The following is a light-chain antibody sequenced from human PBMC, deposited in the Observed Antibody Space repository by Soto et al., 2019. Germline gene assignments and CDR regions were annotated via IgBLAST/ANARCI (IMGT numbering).Light chain of an antibody. J-gene: IGKJ4*01. CDR3: QQSYSTPR. V-gene: IGKV1-39*01. CDR2: AAS. Sequence: DIQMTQSPSSLSASVGDRVTITCRASQSISSYLNWYQQKPGKAPKLLIYAASSLQSGVPSRFSGSGSGTDLTLTISSLQPEDFATYYCQQSYSTPRFGGGTKVEIK. CDR1: QSISSY.